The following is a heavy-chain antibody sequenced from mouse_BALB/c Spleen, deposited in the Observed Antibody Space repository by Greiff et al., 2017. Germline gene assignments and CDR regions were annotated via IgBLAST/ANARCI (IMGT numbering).Heavy chain of an antibody. CDR3: ARGNYRYDDWFAY. CDR1: GFTFSSFG. V-gene: IGHV5-17*02. CDR2: ISSGSSTI. J-gene: IGHJ3*01. Sequence: VQLQQSGGGLVQPGGSRKLSCAASGFTFSSFGMHWVRQAPEKGLEWVAYISSGSSTIYYADTVKGRFTISRDNPKNTLFLQMTSLRSEDTAMYYCARGNYRYDDWFAYWGQGTLVTVSA. D-gene: IGHD2-14*01.